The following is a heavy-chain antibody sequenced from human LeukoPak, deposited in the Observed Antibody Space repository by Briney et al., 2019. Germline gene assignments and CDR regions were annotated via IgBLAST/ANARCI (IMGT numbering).Heavy chain of an antibody. J-gene: IGHJ4*02. CDR3: VRENARSVPTAVSPLDD. Sequence: PSQTLSLTCTVSGGSIGSGPYCWSWIRQPAGKGLEWIGRIYTSGRTDYSPSLKSRVTISADTSKNHFSLKLSSVTAADTAVYYCVRENARSVPTAVSPLDDWGQGTLVTVSS. D-gene: IGHD2-2*01. V-gene: IGHV4-61*02. CDR2: IYTSGRT. CDR1: GGSIGSGPYC.